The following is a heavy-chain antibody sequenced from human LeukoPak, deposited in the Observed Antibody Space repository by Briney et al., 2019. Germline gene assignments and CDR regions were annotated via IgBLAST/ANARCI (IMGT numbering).Heavy chain of an antibody. V-gene: IGHV4-39*02. J-gene: IGHJ4*02. CDR1: GGSISSSSYY. CDR2: IYYSGST. CDR3: ARERSNWGPADY. D-gene: IGHD7-27*01. Sequence: TSETLSLTCTVSGGSISSSSYYWGWIRQPPGKGLEWIRSIYYSGSTYYNPSLKSRVTISVDTSKNQFSLKLSSVTAADTAVYYCARERSNWGPADYWGQGTLVTVSS.